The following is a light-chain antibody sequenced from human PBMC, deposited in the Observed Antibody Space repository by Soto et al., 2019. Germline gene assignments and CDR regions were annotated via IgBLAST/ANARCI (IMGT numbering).Light chain of an antibody. CDR1: SSNIGNNY. J-gene: IGLJ3*02. CDR3: GTWDSSLSAGL. CDR2: DNN. V-gene: IGLV1-51*01. Sequence: QSVLTQPPSVSAAPGQKVTISCSGSSSNIGNNYVSWYQQLPGTAPKLLIYDNNNRPSGIPDRFSGSKSGTSATLGITGLQTGDEADYYCGTWDSSLSAGLFGGGTKVTVL.